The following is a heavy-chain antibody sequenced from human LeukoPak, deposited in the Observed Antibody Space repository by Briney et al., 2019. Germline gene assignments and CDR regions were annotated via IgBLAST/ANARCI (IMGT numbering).Heavy chain of an antibody. D-gene: IGHD3-10*01. Sequence: SVKVSCKTSGLNFISSAVQWVRQTRGQRLEWIGWIVGGTGNTHYAQKFQERVTITRDMSTSTVYMELSSLRSDDTAVYYCAADGYFYGSGSPQLNYYYYGVDDWGQGTTVTVSS. CDR2: IVGGTGNT. CDR3: AADGYFYGSGSPQLNYYYYGVDD. V-gene: IGHV1-58*01. J-gene: IGHJ6*02. CDR1: GLNFISSA.